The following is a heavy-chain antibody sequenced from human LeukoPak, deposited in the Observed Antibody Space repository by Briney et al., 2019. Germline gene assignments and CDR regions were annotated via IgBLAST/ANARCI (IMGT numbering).Heavy chain of an antibody. CDR2: MNPNSGNT. D-gene: IGHD6-13*01. V-gene: IGHV1-8*03. CDR1: GYTFTSYD. CDR3: ARVSIAAAGLTMHTYYYYYYMDV. J-gene: IGHJ6*03. Sequence: GASVKVSCKASGYTFTSYDINWVRQATGQGLEWMGWMNPNSGNTGYAQKFQGRVTITRNTSISTAYMELSSLRYEDTAVYYCARVSIAAAGLTMHTYYYYYYMDVWGKGTTVTVSS.